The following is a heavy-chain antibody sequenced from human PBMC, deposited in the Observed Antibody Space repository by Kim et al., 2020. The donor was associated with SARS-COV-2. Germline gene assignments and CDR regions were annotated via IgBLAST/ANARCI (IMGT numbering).Heavy chain of an antibody. Sequence: YHAASVQDRFTIYGEDAKNSLYLQMNSLRAEDTAVYYCAGAFRVAWFDPWGQGTLVTVSS. CDR3: AGAFRVAWFDP. J-gene: IGHJ5*02. V-gene: IGHV3-11*01. D-gene: IGHD3-10*01.